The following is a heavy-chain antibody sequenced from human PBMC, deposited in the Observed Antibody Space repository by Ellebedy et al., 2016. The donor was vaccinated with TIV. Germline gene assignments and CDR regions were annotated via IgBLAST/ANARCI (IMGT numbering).Heavy chain of an antibody. CDR2: IFSGGST. D-gene: IGHD3-10*01. V-gene: IGHV3-66*02. CDR3: ARMAYGSGMGGGSLDY. CDR1: GFPVSSIY. Sequence: GESLKISXAASGFPVSSIYVNWVRQAPGKGLEWVSVIFSGGSTYYADSVKGRFTISRDNSKHTLFLQMNSLRAEDTAVYFCARMAYGSGMGGGSLDYWGQGTLVTVSS. J-gene: IGHJ4*02.